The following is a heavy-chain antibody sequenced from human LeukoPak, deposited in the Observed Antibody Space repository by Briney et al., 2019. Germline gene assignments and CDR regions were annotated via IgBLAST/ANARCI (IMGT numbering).Heavy chain of an antibody. Sequence: PGGSLRLSCAASEFTFSSYGMHWVRQAPGKGLEWVALISNDGKTKFYGDSVKGRFTISRDNSKNTLYLQMNNLRAEDTAVYYCASLGYSSDPGPSYWGQGTLVTVSS. CDR2: ISNDGKTK. CDR3: ASLGYSSDPGPSY. CDR1: EFTFSSYG. D-gene: IGHD6-25*01. J-gene: IGHJ4*02. V-gene: IGHV3-30*03.